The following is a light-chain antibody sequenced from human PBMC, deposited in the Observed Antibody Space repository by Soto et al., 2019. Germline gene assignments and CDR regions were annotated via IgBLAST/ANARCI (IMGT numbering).Light chain of an antibody. J-gene: IGLJ1*01. CDR2: EVS. CDR1: SSDVGGYNY. CDR3: SSFTGSRAYV. Sequence: QSALTQPASVSGSPRQSITISCTGTSSDVGGYNYVSWYQQQSGKAPKLMIHEVSNRPSGVSNRFSGSKSGNTASLTISGLQAEDEADYYSSSFTGSRAYVFGTGTKVTVL. V-gene: IGLV2-14*01.